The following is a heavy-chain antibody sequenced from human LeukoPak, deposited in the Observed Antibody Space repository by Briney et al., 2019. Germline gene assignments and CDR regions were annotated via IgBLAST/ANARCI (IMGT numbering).Heavy chain of an antibody. V-gene: IGHV1-69*13. D-gene: IGHD6-13*01. CDR2: IIPIFGTA. CDR3: ARVRAWSSSYWFDP. CDR1: GGTFSSYA. Sequence: ASVKVSCKASGGTFSSYAISWVRQAPGQGLEWMGGIIPIFGTANYAQKFQGRVTITADESTSTAYMELRSLRSDDTAVYYCARVRAWSSSYWFDPWGQGTLVTVSS. J-gene: IGHJ5*02.